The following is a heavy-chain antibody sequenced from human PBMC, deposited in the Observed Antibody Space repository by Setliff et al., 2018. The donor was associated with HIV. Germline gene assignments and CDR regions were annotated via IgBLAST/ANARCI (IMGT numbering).Heavy chain of an antibody. D-gene: IGHD5-18*01. V-gene: IGHV3-49*03. CDR2: VRSKAYGGTT. Sequence: PGGSLRLSCTASGFSIDDYAMNWFRQAPGRGLEWVGLVRSKAYGGTTEYAASVKGRFSISRDDSKSIAYLQMNSLKAEDTAVYYCTRVSAWIQLTYYFDYWGQGTLVTVSS. CDR1: GFSIDDYA. CDR3: TRVSAWIQLTYYFDY. J-gene: IGHJ4*02.